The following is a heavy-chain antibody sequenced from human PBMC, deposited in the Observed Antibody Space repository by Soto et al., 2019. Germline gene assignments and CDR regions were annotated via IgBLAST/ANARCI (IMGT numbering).Heavy chain of an antibody. V-gene: IGHV4-39*01. D-gene: IGHD2-2*01. Sequence: SETLSLTCTVSNFSVLTSIYYWAWIRQPPGKGLEWVGTVYYTGTTHYNPSLQSRVTISIDTSKNQFSLNLNSVTAADTAVYYCARNWNLALVPAAYFDSWGQGTLVTVSS. J-gene: IGHJ4*02. CDR3: ARNWNLALVPAAYFDS. CDR1: NFSVLTSIYY. CDR2: VYYTGTT.